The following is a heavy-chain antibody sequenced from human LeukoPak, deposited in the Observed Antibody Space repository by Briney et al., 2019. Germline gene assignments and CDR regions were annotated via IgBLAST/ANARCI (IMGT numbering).Heavy chain of an antibody. CDR2: IYSGGST. CDR1: GFTVSSNY. V-gene: IGHV3-53*01. J-gene: IGHJ4*02. Sequence: GGSLRLSCAASGFTVSSNYMSWVRQAPGKGLEWVSVIYSGGSTYYADSVKGRFTISRDNAKSSLYLQMNSLRAEDTAMYYCARSDHYDSNDYYDYWGQGTLVTVSS. D-gene: IGHD3-22*01. CDR3: ARSDHYDSNDYYDY.